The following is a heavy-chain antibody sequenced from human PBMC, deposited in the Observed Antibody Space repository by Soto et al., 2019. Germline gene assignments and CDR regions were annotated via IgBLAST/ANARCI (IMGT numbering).Heavy chain of an antibody. CDR2: IYHNGGK. D-gene: IGHD3-10*01. Sequence: PSETLSLTCTISGGSFGTNYWSWIRQPPGKGLEWIAYIYHNGGKKYNPSLKSRATISIDTSTNQFSLTLNSAAAADTAVYYCAIDSAGRGPFDSWGQGILVTVSS. CDR3: AIDSAGRGPFDS. J-gene: IGHJ5*01. CDR1: GGSFGTNY. V-gene: IGHV4-59*13.